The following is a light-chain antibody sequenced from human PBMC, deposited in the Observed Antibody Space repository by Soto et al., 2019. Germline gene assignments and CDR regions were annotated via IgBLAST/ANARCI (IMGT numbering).Light chain of an antibody. CDR3: QQYGSSLLH. CDR1: QSVSSSY. J-gene: IGKJ4*01. Sequence: EIVLTQSPGTLSLSPGERATLSCRASQSVSSSYLAWYQQKPGQAPRLLIYGASSRATGIPDRFSGSGSGTDFTLTISRLEPEDFAVYYCQQYGSSLLHVGGGTKVEIK. CDR2: GAS. V-gene: IGKV3-20*01.